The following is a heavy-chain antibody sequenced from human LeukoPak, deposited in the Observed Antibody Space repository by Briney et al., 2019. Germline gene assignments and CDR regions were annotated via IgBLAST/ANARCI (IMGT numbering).Heavy chain of an antibody. CDR2: ISGSGGDT. CDR3: ARQIGYCSGGSYYFDN. CDR1: GFTFSTYS. Sequence: PGGSLRLSCAASGFTFSTYSMNWVRQAPGTGLQWVSAISGSGGDTYHADSVKGRFTISRDKSKNTMVLQMNSLRVDDMGVYYCARQIGYCSGGSYYFDNWGQGTLVTVSS. J-gene: IGHJ4*02. D-gene: IGHD2-15*01. V-gene: IGHV3-23*01.